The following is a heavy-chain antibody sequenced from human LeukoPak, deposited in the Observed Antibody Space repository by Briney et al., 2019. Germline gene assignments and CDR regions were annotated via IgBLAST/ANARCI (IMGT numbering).Heavy chain of an antibody. CDR1: GGSISSSSYY. J-gene: IGHJ4*02. V-gene: IGHV4-39*07. CDR2: IYYSGST. Sequence: SETLSLTCTVSGGSISSSSYYWGWIRQPPGKGLEWIGSIYYSGSTYCNPSLKSRVTISVDTSKNQFSLKLGSVTAADTAVYYCAKEGGSGWYVSDYWGQGTLVTVSS. D-gene: IGHD6-19*01. CDR3: AKEGGSGWYVSDY.